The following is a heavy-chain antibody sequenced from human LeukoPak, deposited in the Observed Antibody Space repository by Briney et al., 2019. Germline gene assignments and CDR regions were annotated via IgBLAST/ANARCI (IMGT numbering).Heavy chain of an antibody. D-gene: IGHD5-12*01. J-gene: IGHJ4*02. CDR1: GGTFSSYA. Sequence: ASVKVSCKASGGTFSSYAISWVRQAPGQGLGWMGRIIPILGIANYAQKFQGRVTITADKSTSTAYMELSSLRSEDTAVYYCAREGSGYEPSYDYWGQGTLVTVSS. CDR2: IIPILGIA. V-gene: IGHV1-69*04. CDR3: AREGSGYEPSYDY.